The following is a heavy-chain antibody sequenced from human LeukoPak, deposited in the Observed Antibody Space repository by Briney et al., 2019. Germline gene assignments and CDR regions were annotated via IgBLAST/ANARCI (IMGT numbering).Heavy chain of an antibody. CDR1: GGTFSSYT. J-gene: IGHJ4*02. D-gene: IGHD3-22*01. V-gene: IGHV1-69*04. CDR3: ARDGYYYDSSGALDY. Sequence: SVKVSCKASGGTFSSYTICWVRQAPGQGLEWMGRIIPILGIANYAQKFQGRVTITADKSTSTAYMELSSLRSEDTAVYYCARDGYYYDSSGALDYWGQGTLVTVSS. CDR2: IIPILGIA.